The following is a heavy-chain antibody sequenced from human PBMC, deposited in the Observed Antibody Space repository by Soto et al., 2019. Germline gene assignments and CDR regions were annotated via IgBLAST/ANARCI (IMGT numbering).Heavy chain of an antibody. V-gene: IGHV3-48*03. D-gene: IGHD3-9*01. J-gene: IGHJ6*02. Sequence: GGSLRLSCAASGFTFSSYEMNWVRQAPGKGLEWVSYISSSGSTIYYADSVKSRFTISRDNAKNSLYLQMNSLRAEDTAVYYCARDRVTIFGMDVWGQGTTVTVSS. CDR2: ISSSGSTI. CDR3: ARDRVTIFGMDV. CDR1: GFTFSSYE.